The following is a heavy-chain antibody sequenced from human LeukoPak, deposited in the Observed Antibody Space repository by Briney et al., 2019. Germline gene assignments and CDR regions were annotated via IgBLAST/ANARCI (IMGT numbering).Heavy chain of an antibody. CDR2: SYYSGST. J-gene: IGHJ3*02. CDR1: GGSLRSYY. V-gene: IGHV4-34*01. Sequence: PLSLTCVVYGGSLRSYYWGGTGHPPGKGLEGIGRSYYSGSTYYNPSPKSRVTNSVDTSKNKFSLKLTPLTAADTAVYYGARADGRCRLRRHDAFDRWGQ. CDR3: ARADGRCRLRRHDAFDR. D-gene: IGHD4-17*01.